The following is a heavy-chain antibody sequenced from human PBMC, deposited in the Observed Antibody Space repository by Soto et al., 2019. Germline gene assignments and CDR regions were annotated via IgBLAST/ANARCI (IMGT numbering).Heavy chain of an antibody. D-gene: IGHD2-2*01. CDR1: GDSVSSNSAA. CDR3: ARAAYCSSTSCYSVGFWSNYIRVYCMDV. V-gene: IGHV6-1*01. CDR2: TYYRSKWYN. J-gene: IGHJ6*02. Sequence: SQTISLTCAISGDSVSSNSAAWNWIRQSPSRGLEWLGRTYYRSKWYNDYAVSVKSRITINPDTSKNQFSLQLNSVTPEDTAVYYCARAAYCSSTSCYSVGFWSNYIRVYCMDVWGQATTVTV.